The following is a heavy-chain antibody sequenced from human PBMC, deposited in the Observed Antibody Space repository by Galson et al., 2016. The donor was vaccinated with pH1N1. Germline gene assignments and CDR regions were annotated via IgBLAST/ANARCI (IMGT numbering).Heavy chain of an antibody. J-gene: IGHJ4*02. CDR1: GFSLRTTEMG. CDR2: IYWNDDK. V-gene: IGHV2-5*01. Sequence: PALVKPTQTLTLTCTFSGFSLRTTEMGVAWIRQPPGKALEWLALIYWNDDKRYSPYLNNRLTITKDSSIHQVVLTMTNLDPMDTATYFCAKSQRYSEHHFILDYWGQGTLVTISS. CDR3: AKSQRYSEHHFILDY. D-gene: IGHD3-9*01.